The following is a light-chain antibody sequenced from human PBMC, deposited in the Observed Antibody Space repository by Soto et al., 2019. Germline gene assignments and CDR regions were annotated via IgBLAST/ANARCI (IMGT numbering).Light chain of an antibody. J-gene: IGKJ2*01. CDR2: GSS. Sequence: VLTQSPGTLSLSPGERATLSCRASQSVTNNYFAWYQQKPGQAPRLLIFGSSDRATGTPDRFSGSGSGTDFTLTISRLEPEDSAVYYCQQYGSSPPYTFGQGTKLEIK. V-gene: IGKV3-20*01. CDR1: QSVTNNY. CDR3: QQYGSSPPYT.